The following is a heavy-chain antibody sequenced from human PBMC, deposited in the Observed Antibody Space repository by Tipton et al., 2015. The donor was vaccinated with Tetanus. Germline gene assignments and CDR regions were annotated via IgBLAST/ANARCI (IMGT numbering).Heavy chain of an antibody. CDR3: AKDMTPGGLEN. J-gene: IGHJ4*02. D-gene: IGHD3-16*01. Sequence: SLRLSCAASGFKFSDYSMNWVRQAPGKGLEWISCINARTHTIYYTDSVKGRFTISRDIAKNSLYLQMDSLRPDDTALYYCAKDMTPGGLENWGRGTPVTVSS. CDR1: GFKFSDYS. V-gene: IGHV3-48*04. CDR2: INARTHTI.